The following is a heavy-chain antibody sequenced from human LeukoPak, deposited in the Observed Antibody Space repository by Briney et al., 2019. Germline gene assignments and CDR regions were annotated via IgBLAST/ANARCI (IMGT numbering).Heavy chain of an antibody. Sequence: ASVKVSCKASGYTFTSYGISWVRQAPGQGLEWRGWISAYNGNTNYAQKLQGRVTMTTDKSTSTAYMEMRSLRSDDTAVYYCARASIFGVANDAFDIWGQGTMVTVSS. CDR3: ARASIFGVANDAFDI. J-gene: IGHJ3*02. CDR1: GYTFTSYG. D-gene: IGHD3-3*02. V-gene: IGHV1-18*01. CDR2: ISAYNGNT.